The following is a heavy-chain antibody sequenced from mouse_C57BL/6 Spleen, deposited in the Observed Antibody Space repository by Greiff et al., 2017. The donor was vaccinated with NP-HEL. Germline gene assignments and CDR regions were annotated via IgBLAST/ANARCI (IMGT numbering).Heavy chain of an antibody. J-gene: IGHJ3*01. D-gene: IGHD2-4*01. CDR1: GFTFSSYA. Sequence: EVQGVESGGGLVKPGGSLKLSCAASGFTFSSYAMSWVRQTPEKRLEWVATISDGGSYTYYPDNVKGRFTISRDNAKNNLYLQMSHLKSEDTAMYYCARDRPIYYDYDRFAYWGQGTLVTVSA. V-gene: IGHV5-4*01. CDR2: ISDGGSYT. CDR3: ARDRPIYYDYDRFAY.